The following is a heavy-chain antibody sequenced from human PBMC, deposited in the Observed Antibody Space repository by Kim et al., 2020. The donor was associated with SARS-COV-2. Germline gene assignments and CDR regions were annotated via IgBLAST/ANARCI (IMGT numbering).Heavy chain of an antibody. V-gene: IGHV3-11*05. CDR3: ARDLPDCSSTSCDQDYYYGMDV. CDR2: ISSSSSYT. J-gene: IGHJ6*02. D-gene: IGHD2-2*01. CDR1: GFTFSDYY. Sequence: GGSLRLSCAASGFTFSDYYMSWIRQAPGKGLEWVSYISSSSSYTNYADSVKGRFTISRDNAKNSLYLQMNSLRAEDTAVYYCARDLPDCSSTSCDQDYYYGMDVWGQGTTVTVSS.